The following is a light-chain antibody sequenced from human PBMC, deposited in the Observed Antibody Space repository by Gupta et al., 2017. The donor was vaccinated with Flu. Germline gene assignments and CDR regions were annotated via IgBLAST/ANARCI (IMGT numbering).Light chain of an antibody. V-gene: IGKV1-5*03. Sequence: DIQMTQSPSTLSASVGDRVTITCRASQSVSSWLAWYQQKPGKAPKVLIYKASSLESGVPSRFSGRGSGTEFTLTISSLQPDDFATYYCQQDKNSSGTCGQGTKVEIK. J-gene: IGKJ1*01. CDR1: QSVSSW. CDR2: KAS. CDR3: QQDKNSSGT.